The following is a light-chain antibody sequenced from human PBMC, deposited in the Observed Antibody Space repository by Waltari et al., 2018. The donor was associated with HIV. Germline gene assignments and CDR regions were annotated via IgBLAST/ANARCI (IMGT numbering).Light chain of an antibody. J-gene: IGLJ1*01. CDR1: SSDVGGYNY. CDR2: DVS. CDR3: SSYTSSSTLYV. Sequence: QSALTQPATVSGSPGQSITLSCTGTSSDVGGYNYVSCYQQHPGKAPKPMIYDVSNRPSGVSNRFSGSKSGNTASLTISGLQAEDEADYYCSSYTSSSTLYVFGTGTKVTVL. V-gene: IGLV2-14*01.